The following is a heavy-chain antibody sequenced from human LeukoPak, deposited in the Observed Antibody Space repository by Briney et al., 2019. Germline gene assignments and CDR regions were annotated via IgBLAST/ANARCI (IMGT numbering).Heavy chain of an antibody. CDR2: IYHSGST. Sequence: SETLSLTCAVSGGSISSSNWWSWVRQPPGKGLEWIGEIYHSGSTNYNPSLKSRVTISVDKSKNQFSLKLSSVTAADTAVYYCARDKGDYGDYYWFDPWGQGTLVTVSS. CDR3: ARDKGDYGDYYWFDP. J-gene: IGHJ5*02. CDR1: GGSISSSNW. V-gene: IGHV4-4*02. D-gene: IGHD4-17*01.